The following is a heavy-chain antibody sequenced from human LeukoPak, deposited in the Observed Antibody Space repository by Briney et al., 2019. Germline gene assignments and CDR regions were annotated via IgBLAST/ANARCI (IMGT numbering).Heavy chain of an antibody. D-gene: IGHD3-22*01. J-gene: IGHJ6*02. CDR3: AKGVYYDSSGLDGMDV. Sequence: GGSLRLSCAASGFTFSSYAMSWVRQAPGKGLEWVSAISGSGGSTYYADSVKGRFTISRDNSKNTLYLQMNSLRAEDTAVYYCAKGVYYDSSGLDGMDVWGQGTTVTVSS. V-gene: IGHV3-23*01. CDR1: GFTFSSYA. CDR2: ISGSGGST.